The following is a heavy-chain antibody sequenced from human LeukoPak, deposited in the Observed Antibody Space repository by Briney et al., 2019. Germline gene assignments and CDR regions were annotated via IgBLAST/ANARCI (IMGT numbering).Heavy chain of an antibody. D-gene: IGHD4-17*01. CDR2: IHSGGKT. J-gene: IGHJ4*02. CDR3: ARAGGSTVSHSDY. V-gene: IGHV3-53*01. Sequence: GRSLRLSCAASGFTVSSSYMSWVRQAPGKGLEWVSVIHSGGKTYYADSVKGRFTISKDNAKNSLYLQMNSLRAEDTAVYYCARAGGSTVSHSDYWGQGTLVTVSS. CDR1: GFTVSSSY.